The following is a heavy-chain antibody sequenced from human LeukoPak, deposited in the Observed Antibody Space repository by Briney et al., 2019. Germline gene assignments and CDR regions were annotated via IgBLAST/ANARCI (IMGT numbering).Heavy chain of an antibody. CDR3: ARDSYNNVDS. D-gene: IGHD5-24*01. J-gene: IGHJ4*02. V-gene: IGHV3-74*01. Sequence: GGSLRLSCAASGFTFADYAMHWVRQAPGKGLVWVSRISTEGAETFYADSVRGRFTISRDNAKNTLYLQMNSLRAGDTAVYYCARDSYNNVDSWGQGTLVTVSS. CDR1: GFTFADYA. CDR2: ISTEGAET.